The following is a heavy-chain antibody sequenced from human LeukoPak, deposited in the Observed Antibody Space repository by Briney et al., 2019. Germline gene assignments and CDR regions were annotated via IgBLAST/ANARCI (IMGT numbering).Heavy chain of an antibody. J-gene: IGHJ6*02. V-gene: IGHV3-30*14. CDR3: ARDTLDIVVVPAAAEIYYYYGMDV. CDR2: ISFDGTNK. CDR1: GNTFHMFA. D-gene: IGHD2-2*01. Sequence: GGSLRLSCADSGNTFHMFAMHWVRQAPGKGLEWVALISFDGTNKNYADSVRGRFTISRDNSKSALYLQLSRLRPEDTAVYYCARDTLDIVVVPAAAEIYYYYGMDVWGQGTTVTVSS.